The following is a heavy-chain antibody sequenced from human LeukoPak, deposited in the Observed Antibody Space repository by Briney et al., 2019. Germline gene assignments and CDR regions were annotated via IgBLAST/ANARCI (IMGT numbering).Heavy chain of an antibody. J-gene: IGHJ4*02. CDR3: ASGYEEVTIFGVVIIGIDY. D-gene: IGHD3-3*01. CDR1: GFTFSTFA. Sequence: GGSLRLSCAASGFTFSTFAMIWVRQPPGKGLEWVSSIFPSGGEIHYADSVRGRFTISRDNSKSTLSLQMNSLRAEDTAVYYCASGYEEVTIFGVVIIGIDYWGQGTLVTVSS. CDR2: IFPSGGEI. V-gene: IGHV3-23*01.